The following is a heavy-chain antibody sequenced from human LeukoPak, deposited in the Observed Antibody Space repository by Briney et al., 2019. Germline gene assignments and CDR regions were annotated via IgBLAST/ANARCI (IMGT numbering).Heavy chain of an antibody. CDR1: GGSISSSSYY. CDR2: VNHSGGT. J-gene: IGHJ4*02. V-gene: IGHV4-39*07. Sequence: PSETLSLTCTVSGGSISSSSYYWGWIRQPPGKGLEWIGEVNHSGGTNYNPSLKSRVTISLDTSKNQFSLKLSSVTAADTAVYYCARVAVSGINSRYEIDYWGQGTLVTVSS. D-gene: IGHD6-19*01. CDR3: ARVAVSGINSRYEIDY.